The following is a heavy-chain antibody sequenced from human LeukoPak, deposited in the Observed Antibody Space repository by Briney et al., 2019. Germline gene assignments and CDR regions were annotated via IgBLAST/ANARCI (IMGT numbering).Heavy chain of an antibody. CDR2: ISPSSGNT. Sequence: ASVKVSCKASGYTFISFGISWVRQAPGQGLEWMGWISPSSGNTNYAQKSQDRLTMSTDTSTGIAYMHLRSLRSDDTAVYYCARAGTTVTGGDAFDIWDQGTMVTVSS. CDR3: ARAGTTVTGGDAFDI. V-gene: IGHV1-18*01. J-gene: IGHJ3*02. CDR1: GYTFISFG. D-gene: IGHD1-1*01.